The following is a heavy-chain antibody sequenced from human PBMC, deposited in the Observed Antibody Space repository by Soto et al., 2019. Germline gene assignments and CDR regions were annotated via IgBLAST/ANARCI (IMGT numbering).Heavy chain of an antibody. J-gene: IGHJ4*02. CDR2: IYYSGSI. Sequence: QVQLQESGPGLVKPSETLSLTCTVSGDSISSLYWSWIRQPPGKGLEWIGYIYYSGSINYNPSLKSRVTISVDPSKNQFSRRLSSVTAADTAVYYCAKSLWDTSGWKTDSWGQGTLVTVSS. D-gene: IGHD6-19*01. CDR3: AKSLWDTSGWKTDS. CDR1: GDSISSLY. V-gene: IGHV4-59*01.